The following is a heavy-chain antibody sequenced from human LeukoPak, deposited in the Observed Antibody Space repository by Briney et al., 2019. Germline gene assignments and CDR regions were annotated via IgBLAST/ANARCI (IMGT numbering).Heavy chain of an antibody. CDR3: ARDPANYYDSSGYDLNWFDP. D-gene: IGHD3-22*01. J-gene: IGHJ5*02. Sequence: GASVTVSCTASGYTFTIYYMHWVRQAPGQGLEWMGIINPSGGSTSYAQKFQGRVTMTRDTSTSTVYMELSSLRSEDTAVYYCARDPANYYDSSGYDLNWFDPWGQGTLVTVSS. V-gene: IGHV1-46*01. CDR1: GYTFTIYY. CDR2: INPSGGST.